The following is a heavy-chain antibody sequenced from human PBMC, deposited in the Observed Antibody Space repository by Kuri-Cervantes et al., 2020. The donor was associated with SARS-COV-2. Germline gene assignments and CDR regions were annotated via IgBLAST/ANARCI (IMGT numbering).Heavy chain of an antibody. CDR2: ISYDGSNK. CDR1: GFTFSSYA. Sequence: GGSLRLSCAASGFTFSSYAMHWVRQAPGKGLEWVAVISYDGSNKYYADSVKGRFTISRDNSKNTLYLQMNSLRAEDTAVYYCAKAPYGDKGAFDYWGQGTLVTVSS. D-gene: IGHD4-17*01. V-gene: IGHV3-30-3*01. J-gene: IGHJ4*02. CDR3: AKAPYGDKGAFDY.